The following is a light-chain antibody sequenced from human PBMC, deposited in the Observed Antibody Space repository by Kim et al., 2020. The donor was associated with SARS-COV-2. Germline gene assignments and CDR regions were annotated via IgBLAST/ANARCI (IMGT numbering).Light chain of an antibody. CDR1: QSISAW. CDR2: KAS. Sequence: LSAAVGDRVTIPCRASQSISAWLAWYQQKPGKAPKVLIYKASNLESGVPSRFSGSGSGTEFTLTISGLQPDDFATYYCQQYSVYSTFGQGTKLEI. J-gene: IGKJ2*01. CDR3: QQYSVYST. V-gene: IGKV1-5*03.